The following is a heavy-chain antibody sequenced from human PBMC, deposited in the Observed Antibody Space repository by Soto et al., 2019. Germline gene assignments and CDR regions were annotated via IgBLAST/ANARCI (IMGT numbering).Heavy chain of an antibody. CDR3: ARPIQYYFDTSAQSDWFDP. Sequence: ASVKVSCKTSGGTFGSYAISWVRQAPGQGLEWMGGIIPIFSTPNYAQKFQGRVTITADESTSTAYMELSSLRSEDTAVYYCARPIQYYFDTSAQSDWFDPWGQGTLVTVSS. CDR1: GGTFGSYA. D-gene: IGHD3-22*01. CDR2: IIPIFSTP. V-gene: IGHV1-69*13. J-gene: IGHJ5*02.